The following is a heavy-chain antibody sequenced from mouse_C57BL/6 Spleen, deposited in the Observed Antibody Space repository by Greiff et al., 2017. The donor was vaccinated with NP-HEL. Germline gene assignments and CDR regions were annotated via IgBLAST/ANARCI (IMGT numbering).Heavy chain of an antibody. Sequence: QVQLQQPGAELVKPGASVKLSCKASGYTFTSYWMHWVKQRPGRGLEWIGRIDPNSGGTKYNEKFKSKATLTVDKPSSTAYMQLSSLTPEDSAVYYCARDRYYGSSPDVWGTGTTVTVSS. J-gene: IGHJ1*03. CDR1: GYTFTSYW. CDR3: ARDRYYGSSPDV. D-gene: IGHD1-1*01. CDR2: IDPNSGGT. V-gene: IGHV1-72*01.